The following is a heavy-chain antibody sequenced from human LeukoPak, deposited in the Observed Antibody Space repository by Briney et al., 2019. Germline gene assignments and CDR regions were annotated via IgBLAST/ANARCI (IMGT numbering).Heavy chain of an antibody. J-gene: IGHJ4*02. V-gene: IGHV4-31*03. CDR3: ARRYYDSSGYVFDY. Sequence: SETLSLTCTVSGGSISSGGYYWSWIRQHPGKGLEWIGYIYYSGSTHYNPSLKSRVTISGDTSKNQFSLNLSSVSAADTAVYYCARRYYDSSGYVFDYWGQGTLVTVSS. D-gene: IGHD3-22*01. CDR2: IYYSGST. CDR1: GGSISSGGYY.